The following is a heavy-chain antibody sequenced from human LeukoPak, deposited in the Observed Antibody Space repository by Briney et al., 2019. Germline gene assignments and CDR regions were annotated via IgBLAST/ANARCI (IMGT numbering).Heavy chain of an antibody. CDR3: GRVDKAAADY. Sequence: RTSETLSLTCTVSGGSISSYYWSWTRQPPGKGLEWIGYIYYSGSTNYNPSLKSRVTISVDTSKNQFSLKLSSVTAADTAVYYCGRVDKAAADYWGQGTLVTVSS. V-gene: IGHV4-59*01. D-gene: IGHD6-13*01. J-gene: IGHJ4*02. CDR2: IYYSGST. CDR1: GGSISSYY.